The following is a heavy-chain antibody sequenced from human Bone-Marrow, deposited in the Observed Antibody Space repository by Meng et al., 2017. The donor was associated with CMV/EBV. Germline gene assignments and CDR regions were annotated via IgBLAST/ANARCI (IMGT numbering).Heavy chain of an antibody. D-gene: IGHD3-3*01. J-gene: IGHJ4*02. CDR2: IWHDGGEK. CDR3: AKLEIFRFLEWLPVGY. CDR1: GFNFDTFA. V-gene: IGHV3-30*02. Sequence: GESLKISCTASGFNFDTFAMHWVRQAPGKGLEWVAFIWHDGGEKYYADSVKGRFTISRDNSKNTLYLQMNSLRAEDTAVYYCAKLEIFRFLEWLPVGYWGQGTLATVSS.